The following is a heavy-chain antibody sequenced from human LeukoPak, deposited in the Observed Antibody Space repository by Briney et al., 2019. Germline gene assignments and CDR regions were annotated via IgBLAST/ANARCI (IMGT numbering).Heavy chain of an antibody. Sequence: GGSLRLSCAASGFIFNNYEVNWVRQAPGKGLEWISYISSSGVTTYYADSVKGRFTISRDNARNSMFLQMNSLRVEDTAVYYCGSQSYARFDPWGQGTLVTVSS. V-gene: IGHV3-48*03. CDR2: ISSSGVTT. CDR3: GSQSYARFDP. CDR1: GFIFNNYE. D-gene: IGHD3-16*01. J-gene: IGHJ5*02.